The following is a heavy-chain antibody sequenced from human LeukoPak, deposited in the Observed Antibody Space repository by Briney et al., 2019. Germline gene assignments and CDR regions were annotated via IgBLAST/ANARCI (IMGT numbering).Heavy chain of an antibody. CDR2: VSWNNGSI. Sequence: PGGSLRLSCAASGFTFSSYAMSWVRQAPGKGLEWVSGVSWNNGSIGYADSVKGRFTISRDNAKNSLFLQMNSLRTEDTAVYYCTKDVFDFGGYFDLWGRGTLVTVSS. D-gene: IGHD3-16*01. V-gene: IGHV3-9*01. CDR3: TKDVFDFGGYFDL. J-gene: IGHJ2*01. CDR1: GFTFSSYA.